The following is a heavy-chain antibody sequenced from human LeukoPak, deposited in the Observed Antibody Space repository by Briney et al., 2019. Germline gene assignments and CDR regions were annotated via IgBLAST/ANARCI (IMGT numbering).Heavy chain of an antibody. Sequence: GGSLSLSCAASGFTFSSYAMTWVRQAAGKGLEWVSAISGSGGSAYYADSVKGRFTISRDNSKNTLYLQMNSLRAEDTAVYYCAKTVSGSYSYQGGDYWGQGTLVTVSS. CDR1: GFTFSSYA. CDR3: AKTVSGSYSYQGGDY. V-gene: IGHV3-23*01. J-gene: IGHJ4*02. D-gene: IGHD3-10*01. CDR2: ISGSGGSA.